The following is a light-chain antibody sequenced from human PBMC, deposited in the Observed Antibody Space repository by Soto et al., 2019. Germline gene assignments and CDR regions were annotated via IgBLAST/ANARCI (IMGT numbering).Light chain of an antibody. CDR2: GAS. J-gene: IGKJ1*01. CDR1: QSVSSS. V-gene: IGKV3-15*01. Sequence: EIVMTQSPVTLSVSPGERATLSCRASQSVSSSLAWYQQKPGQAPRLLIYGASTRATGIPARFSGSGSGTEFTLTISSLQSEDFAVYYCQQYNNWWTFGQGTKVDNK. CDR3: QQYNNWWT.